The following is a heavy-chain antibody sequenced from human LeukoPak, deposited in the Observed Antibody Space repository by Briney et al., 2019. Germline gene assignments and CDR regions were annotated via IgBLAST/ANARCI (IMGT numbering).Heavy chain of an antibody. D-gene: IGHD3-3*01. CDR2: INHSGST. Sequence: SETLSLTCAVYGGSFSGYYWSWIRQPPGKGLEWIGEINHSGSTNYNPSLKSRVTISVDTSKNQFSLKLGSVTAADTAVYYCARFLGRTYPNYYYGMDVWGQGTTVTVSS. CDR1: GGSFSGYY. CDR3: ARFLGRTYPNYYYGMDV. J-gene: IGHJ6*02. V-gene: IGHV4-34*01.